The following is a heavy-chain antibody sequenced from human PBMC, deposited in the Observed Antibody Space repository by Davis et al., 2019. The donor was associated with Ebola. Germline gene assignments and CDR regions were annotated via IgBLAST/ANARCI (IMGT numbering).Heavy chain of an antibody. Sequence: SETLSPTCTVPGGSISSYYWSWIRQPPGKGLEWIGYIFYSGSTSYNPSLKSRVTISVDTSENQFSLRLTSVTAADTAVYYCARHTSYGGKTWFDPWGQGTLVTVSS. D-gene: IGHD4-23*01. CDR3: ARHTSYGGKTWFDP. CDR1: GGSISSYY. V-gene: IGHV4-59*08. J-gene: IGHJ5*02. CDR2: IFYSGST.